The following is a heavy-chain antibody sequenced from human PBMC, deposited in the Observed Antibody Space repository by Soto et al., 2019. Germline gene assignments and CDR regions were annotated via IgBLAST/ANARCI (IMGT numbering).Heavy chain of an antibody. V-gene: IGHV1-3*01. J-gene: IGHJ6*02. CDR1: GYTFTSYA. D-gene: IGHD3-9*01. Sequence: SAVKVCCKTSGYTFTSYAMHWVRQAPGQRLEWMGWINAGNGNTKYSQKFQGRVTITRDTSASTAYMELSSLRSEDTAVYYCARDQIRATGYSFLYYYDLLDVWGQRTTVLVSS. CDR3: ARDQIRATGYSFLYYYDLLDV. CDR2: INAGNGNT.